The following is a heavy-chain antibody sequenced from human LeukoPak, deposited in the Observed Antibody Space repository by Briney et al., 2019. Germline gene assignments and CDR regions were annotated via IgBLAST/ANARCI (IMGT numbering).Heavy chain of an antibody. Sequence: GGSLRLSCAASGFTFSDYYMSWIRQAPGKGLEWVSYISSSGSTIYYAASVKGRFTISRDSAKNSLYLQMNSLRAEDTAVYYCAKGYYGSGRLFDYWGQGTLVTVSS. D-gene: IGHD3-10*01. CDR3: AKGYYGSGRLFDY. J-gene: IGHJ4*02. CDR2: ISSSGSTI. V-gene: IGHV3-11*04. CDR1: GFTFSDYY.